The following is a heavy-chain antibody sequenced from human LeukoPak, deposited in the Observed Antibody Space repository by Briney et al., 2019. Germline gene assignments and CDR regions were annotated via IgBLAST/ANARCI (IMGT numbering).Heavy chain of an antibody. CDR1: GGSINTYY. Sequence: PSETPSLTCTVSGGSINTYYWNWIRQPAGKGLEWIGRIYTNGSTNYNPSLKSRVSISIDKSKNQFSLRLSSVTAADTAVYCCARGNSSSSCDYWGQGTLVTVSS. V-gene: IGHV4-4*07. J-gene: IGHJ4*02. D-gene: IGHD6-6*01. CDR3: ARGNSSSSCDY. CDR2: IYTNGST.